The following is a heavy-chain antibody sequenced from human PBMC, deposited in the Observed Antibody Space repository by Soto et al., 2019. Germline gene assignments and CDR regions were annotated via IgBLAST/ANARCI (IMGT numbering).Heavy chain of an antibody. D-gene: IGHD2-15*01. J-gene: IGHJ4*02. Sequence: PSETLSLTCTVSGGSISSSSYYWGWIRQPPGKGLEWIGNVYYSGSTYYNPSLKSRVTISVDTSKSQFSLKLSSVTAADTAVYYCARVNPPRGLPRWVNFDYWGQGTLVTVSS. CDR2: VYYSGST. CDR3: ARVNPPRGLPRWVNFDY. V-gene: IGHV4-39*07. CDR1: GGSISSSSYY.